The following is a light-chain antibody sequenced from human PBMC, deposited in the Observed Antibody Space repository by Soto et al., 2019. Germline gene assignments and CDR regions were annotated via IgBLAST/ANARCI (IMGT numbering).Light chain of an antibody. Sequence: EIVLTQSPGTLSLSPGERATLSCRASQSVTSTYLAWYQQKPGQPPRLLIYDASSRATGIPDRFSGSGSGTDFTLTISRLEPEDFAVYYCQQYGSSPAYTFGQGTKLEIK. CDR3: QQYGSSPAYT. V-gene: IGKV3-20*01. J-gene: IGKJ2*01. CDR2: DAS. CDR1: QSVTSTY.